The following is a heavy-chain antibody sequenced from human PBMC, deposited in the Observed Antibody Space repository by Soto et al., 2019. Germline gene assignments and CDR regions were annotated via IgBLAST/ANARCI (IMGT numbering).Heavy chain of an antibody. CDR1: GYNLNTYY. D-gene: IGHD2-15*01. CDR2: INPRGGGT. V-gene: IGHV1-46*02. J-gene: IGHJ6*02. Sequence: ASVKVSCKASGYNLNTYYMHWLRQAPGQGPERMGIINPRGGGTTYAQNFQDRVTMTSDTSSSTVYRELSSLRSEDTAVYYCARGGGFSPYYYNLDVWGQGTTVTVSS. CDR3: ARGGGFSPYYYNLDV.